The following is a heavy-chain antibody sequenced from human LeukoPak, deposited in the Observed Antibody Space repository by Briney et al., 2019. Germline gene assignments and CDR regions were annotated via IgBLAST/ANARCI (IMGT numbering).Heavy chain of an antibody. Sequence: SETLSLTCTVSGGSISSYYWSWIRQPPGKGLEWIGYIYYSGSTNYSPSLKGRVTISVDTSKNQFSLKLSSVTAADTAVYYCARDRGSYSYDAFDIWGQGTMVTVSS. J-gene: IGHJ3*02. CDR1: GGSISSYY. CDR3: ARDRGSYSYDAFDI. D-gene: IGHD1-26*01. CDR2: IYYSGST. V-gene: IGHV4-59*01.